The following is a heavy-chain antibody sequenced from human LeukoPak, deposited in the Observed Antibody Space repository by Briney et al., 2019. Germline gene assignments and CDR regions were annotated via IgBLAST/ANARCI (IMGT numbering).Heavy chain of an antibody. V-gene: IGHV3-66*04. J-gene: IGHJ4*02. D-gene: IGHD3-10*01. CDR2: IYSGGST. Sequence: GGSLRLSCVASGFTVSSNYMTWVRQAPGKGLEWVSLIYSGGSTYFADSVKGRFTISRDNSKDTLYLQMNNLRAEDTAVYYCARRDASGSYYPDHWGQGTLVTVSS. CDR1: GFTVSSNY. CDR3: ARRDASGSYYPDH.